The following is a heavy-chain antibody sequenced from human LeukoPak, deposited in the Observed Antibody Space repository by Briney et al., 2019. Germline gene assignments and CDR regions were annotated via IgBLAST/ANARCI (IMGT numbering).Heavy chain of an antibody. D-gene: IGHD3-22*01. V-gene: IGHV3-53*01. J-gene: IGHJ4*02. CDR1: GFTVSSNY. CDR2: IYSGGST. Sequence: GGSLRLSCAASGFTVSSNYMSWVRQAPGKGLEWVSVIYSGGSTYYADSVKGRFTISRDNSKNTLYLQMNSLRAEDTAVYYCAKIAVVIEGPSDYWGQGTLVTVSS. CDR3: AKIAVVIEGPSDY.